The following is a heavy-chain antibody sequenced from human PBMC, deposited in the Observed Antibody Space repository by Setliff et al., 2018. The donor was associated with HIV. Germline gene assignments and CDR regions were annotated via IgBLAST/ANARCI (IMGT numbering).Heavy chain of an antibody. Sequence: PSETLSLTCTVSGGSISSSSYYWGWIRQPPGKGLEWIGSIYYSGSTYYNPSLKSRVTISVDTSKNQFSLKLSSVTAADTAVYYCARGRSSGWSGELGYYYYYMDVWGKGTTVTVSS. CDR1: GGSISSSSYY. J-gene: IGHJ6*03. V-gene: IGHV4-39*07. CDR2: IYYSGST. CDR3: ARGRSSGWSGELGYYYYYMDV. D-gene: IGHD6-19*01.